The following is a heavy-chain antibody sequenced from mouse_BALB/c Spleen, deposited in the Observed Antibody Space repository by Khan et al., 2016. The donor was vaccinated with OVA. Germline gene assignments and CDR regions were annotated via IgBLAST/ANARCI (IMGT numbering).Heavy chain of an antibody. CDR3: ARIYRSDFDY. CDR2: INPHIGET. CDR1: GYSFTGYF. J-gene: IGHJ2*01. D-gene: IGHD1-1*01. Sequence: EVQLQESGPELVKPGASVKISCKASGYSFTGYFMNWVKQSHGKSLEWIGRINPHIGETFYNPKFTGKATLTVDESSSTAHMELRSLASEDSAVYYCARIYRSDFDYWGQGTTLTVSS. V-gene: IGHV1-20*02.